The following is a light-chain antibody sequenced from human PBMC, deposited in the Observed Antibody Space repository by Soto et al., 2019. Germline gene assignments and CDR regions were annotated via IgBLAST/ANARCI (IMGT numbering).Light chain of an antibody. J-gene: IGKJ1*01. V-gene: IGKV3-11*01. CDR3: HQYGTSPQT. CDR1: QSIGNY. Sequence: EVVLTQSPATLSLSPGEGATLSCRASQSIGNYLAWYQQKPGQAPRLLIYATSNRATGIPARFSGSGSGTDFTLTISGLEPEDSAVYFCHQYGTSPQTFGQGTKVDI. CDR2: ATS.